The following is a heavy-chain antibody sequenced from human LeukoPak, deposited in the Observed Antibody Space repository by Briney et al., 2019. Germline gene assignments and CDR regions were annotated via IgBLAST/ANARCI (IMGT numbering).Heavy chain of an antibody. Sequence: GGSLRLSCAASGFTFSSYWMNWARQAPGKGLEWVASINHNGNVNYYVNSVKGRFTISRDNAKNSLYLQMSNLRAEDTAVYFCARGGGLDVWGQGATVTVSS. CDR2: INHNGNVN. V-gene: IGHV3-7*03. CDR1: GFTFSSYW. D-gene: IGHD3-16*01. CDR3: ARGGGLDV. J-gene: IGHJ6*02.